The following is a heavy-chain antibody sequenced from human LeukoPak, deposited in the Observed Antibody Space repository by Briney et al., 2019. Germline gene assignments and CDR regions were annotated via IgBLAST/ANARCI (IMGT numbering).Heavy chain of an antibody. J-gene: IGHJ4*02. V-gene: IGHV3-74*01. D-gene: IGHD3-10*01. Sequence: GGSLRPSCAASGFTFSSYWMHWVRQVPGKGLVWVSRINNDGSTTRYADSVKGRFTISRDNAKNTVYLQMNGLRAEDTAVYYCVRGGVTGSGTYYVLNWGQGTLITVSS. CDR2: INNDGSTT. CDR1: GFTFSSYW. CDR3: VRGGVTGSGTYYVLN.